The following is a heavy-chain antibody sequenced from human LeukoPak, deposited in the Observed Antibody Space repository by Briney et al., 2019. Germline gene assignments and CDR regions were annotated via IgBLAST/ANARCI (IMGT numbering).Heavy chain of an antibody. CDR2: IYYSGST. Sequence: RSQTLSLTCTVSGGSISSGDYYWSWIRQPPGKGLEWIGYIYYSGSTYYNPSLKSRVTISVDTSKNQFSLKLSSVTAGDTAVYYCASQSGYDAFDVWGQGTMVTVSS. D-gene: IGHD3-3*01. CDR3: ASQSGYDAFDV. V-gene: IGHV4-30-4*08. CDR1: GGSISSGDYY. J-gene: IGHJ3*01.